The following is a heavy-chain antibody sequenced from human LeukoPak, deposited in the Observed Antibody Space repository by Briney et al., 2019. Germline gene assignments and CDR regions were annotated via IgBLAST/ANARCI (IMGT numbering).Heavy chain of an antibody. CDR1: GFTFSSYS. D-gene: IGHD5-18*01. CDR3: ARDYNKLYRYAYDYYYGMDV. J-gene: IGHJ6*02. Sequence: PGGSLRLSCAASGFTFSSYSMHCVRQAPGKGLEWVSSISSSSSYIYYADSVKGRFTISRDNAKNSLYLQMNSLRAEDTAVYYCARDYNKLYRYAYDYYYGMDVWGQGTTVTVSS. V-gene: IGHV3-21*01. CDR2: ISSSSSYI.